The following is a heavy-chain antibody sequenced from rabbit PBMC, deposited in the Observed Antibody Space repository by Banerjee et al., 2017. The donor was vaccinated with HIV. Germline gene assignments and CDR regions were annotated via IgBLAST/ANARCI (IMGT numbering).Heavy chain of an antibody. CDR1: GFDFSSYG. J-gene: IGHJ4*01. CDR3: ARDDALTHSYAFNL. V-gene: IGHV1S45*01. Sequence: QEQLQETGGGLVQPGGSLTLSCKASGFDFSSYGVSWVRQAPGKGLEWIGCIDPVFGATFYATWAKGRFTISKTSSTTVTLQMTSLTAADTATYFCARDDALTHSYAFNLWGPGTLVTVS. D-gene: IGHD4-1*01. CDR2: IDPVFGAT.